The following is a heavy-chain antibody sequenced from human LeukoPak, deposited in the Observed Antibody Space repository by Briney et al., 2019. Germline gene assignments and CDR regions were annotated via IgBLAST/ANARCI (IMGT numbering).Heavy chain of an antibody. D-gene: IGHD2-21*02. V-gene: IGHV3-74*01. CDR3: ARTLLPRCGGDCYSLDY. Sequence: PGGSLRLSCAASGFTFSSYWMNWVRQAPGKGLVWVSRIASDGSSTTYADSVKGRFSISRDNSKNTLYLQMNSLRAEDTAVYYCARTLLPRCGGDCYSLDYWGQGTLVTVSS. CDR1: GFTFSSYW. CDR2: IASDGSST. J-gene: IGHJ4*02.